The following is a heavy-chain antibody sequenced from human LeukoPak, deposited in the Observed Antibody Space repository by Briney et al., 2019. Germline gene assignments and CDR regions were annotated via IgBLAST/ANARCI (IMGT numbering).Heavy chain of an antibody. V-gene: IGHV3-23*03. CDR1: GFTFDRHA. Sequence: PGGSLRLSCAASGFTFDRHAMCWVRQAPGKGLEWVSSIDIGGGTTYYADSVKGRFTISRDNSKNTLYLQMNSLRAEDTAVYYCARRSSSGWYPYYYYGMDVWGQGTTVTVSS. D-gene: IGHD6-19*01. CDR2: IDIGGGTT. J-gene: IGHJ6*02. CDR3: ARRSSSGWYPYYYYGMDV.